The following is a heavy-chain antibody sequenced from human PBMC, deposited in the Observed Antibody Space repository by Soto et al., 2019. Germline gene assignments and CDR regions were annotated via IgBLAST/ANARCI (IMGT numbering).Heavy chain of an antibody. D-gene: IGHD3-22*01. J-gene: IGHJ4*02. Sequence: LEWMGGIIPIFGTANYAQKFQGRVTITADESTSTAYMELSSLRSEDTAVYYCARDLFDYDSSGYPPDDYWGQGTLVTVSS. V-gene: IGHV1-69*01. CDR2: IIPIFGTA. CDR3: ARDLFDYDSSGYPPDDY.